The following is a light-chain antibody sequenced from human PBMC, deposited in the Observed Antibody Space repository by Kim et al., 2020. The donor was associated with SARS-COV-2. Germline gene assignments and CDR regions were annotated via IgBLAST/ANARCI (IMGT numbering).Light chain of an antibody. Sequence: ATINCKSSQSFLYSSNNKNYLAWYQQKPGQPPKLLIYWASTRESGVPDRFSGSGSGTDFTPTISSLQAEDVAVYYCQQYYSTPQTFGQGTKVDIK. V-gene: IGKV4-1*01. CDR1: QSFLYSSNNKNY. J-gene: IGKJ1*01. CDR2: WAS. CDR3: QQYYSTPQT.